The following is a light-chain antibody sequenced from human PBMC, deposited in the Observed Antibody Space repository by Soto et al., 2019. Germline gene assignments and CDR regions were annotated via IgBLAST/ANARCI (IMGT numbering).Light chain of an antibody. V-gene: IGLV2-14*01. CDR1: SRDIGGYYY. CDR3: TSYSSSSTFYV. CDR2: QVT. Sequence: QSVLTQPASVSGSPGQSITISCTGTSRDIGGYYYVSWYQHHPGKAPKLMIYQVTNRPSGVSHRFSGSKSGNTASLTISGLQAEDEADYYCTSYSSSSTFYVFGPGTKVTVL. J-gene: IGLJ1*01.